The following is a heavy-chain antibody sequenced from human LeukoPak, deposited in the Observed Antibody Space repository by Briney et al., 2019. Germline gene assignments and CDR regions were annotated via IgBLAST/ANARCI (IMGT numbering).Heavy chain of an antibody. CDR1: GFTFSNYA. CDR3: ARGRHSGYDYILDY. CDR2: ISYDGINQ. V-gene: IGHV3-30*01. D-gene: IGHD5-12*01. J-gene: IGHJ4*02. Sequence: GGSLRLSCAASGFTFSNYAIHWVRQAPGKGLECVAFISYDGINQYYGDSVKGRFSISRDNSKNTLSLQMNSLRAEDTAVYYCARGRHSGYDYILDYWGQGTLVTVSS.